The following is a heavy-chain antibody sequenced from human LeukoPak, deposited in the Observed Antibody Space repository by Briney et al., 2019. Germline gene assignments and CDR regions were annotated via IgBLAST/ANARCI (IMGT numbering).Heavy chain of an antibody. Sequence: GGSLRLSCAASGFTFSSYGMHWVRQAPGKGLEWVAVIWYDGSNKYYADSVKGRFTISRDNSKNTLYLQMNSLRAEDTAVYYCARDGSDYVWGSYRLNNWFDPWGQGTLVTVFS. CDR1: GFTFSSYG. CDR2: IWYDGSNK. CDR3: ARDGSDYVWGSYRLNNWFDP. D-gene: IGHD3-16*02. J-gene: IGHJ5*02. V-gene: IGHV3-33*01.